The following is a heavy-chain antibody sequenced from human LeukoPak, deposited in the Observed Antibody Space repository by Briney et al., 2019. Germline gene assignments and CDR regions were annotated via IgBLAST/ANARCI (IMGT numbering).Heavy chain of an antibody. J-gene: IGHJ4*02. CDR3: TRESGAFSPFGF. Sequence: SETLSLTCAVSGGSITTTNWWSWVRQPPGKGLEWIGEVHLNGATNYNPSLESRFSMSIDKSNNHLSLEVTSVTAADTAMYYCTRESGAFSPFGFWGQGTLVNVSS. CDR2: VHLNGAT. V-gene: IGHV4-4*02. D-gene: IGHD1-26*01. CDR1: GGSITTTNW.